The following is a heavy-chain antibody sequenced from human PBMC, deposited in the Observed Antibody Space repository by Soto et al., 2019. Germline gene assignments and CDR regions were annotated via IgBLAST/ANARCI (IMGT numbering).Heavy chain of an antibody. D-gene: IGHD3-22*01. CDR1: GYTFTSYG. CDR2: ISAYNGNT. CDR3: ERVKGSGYHNWFDP. J-gene: IGHJ5*02. Sequence: ASLKVSCKASGYTFTSYGISWVRQAPGQGLEWMGWISAYNGNTNYAQKLQGRVTMTTDTSTSTACMELRSLRSDDTAVYYCERVKGSGYHNWFDPWGQGTLVTVSS. V-gene: IGHV1-18*01.